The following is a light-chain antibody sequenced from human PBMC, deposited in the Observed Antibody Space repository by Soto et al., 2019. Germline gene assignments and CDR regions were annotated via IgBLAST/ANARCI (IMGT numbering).Light chain of an antibody. CDR3: QAWDRTAPVV. J-gene: IGLJ2*01. CDR2: QDT. Sequence: SYELTQPPSVSVSPGQTATITCSVDKLGERYVCWYQQKPGQSPVLVLYQDTKRPSGIPERFSGSNSGNTAALTISGTQAMDEADYYCQAWDRTAPVVFGGGTKLTVL. V-gene: IGLV3-1*01. CDR1: KLGERY.